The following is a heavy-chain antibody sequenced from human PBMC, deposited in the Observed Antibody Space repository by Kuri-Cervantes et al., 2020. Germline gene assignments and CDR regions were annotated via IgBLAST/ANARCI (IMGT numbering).Heavy chain of an antibody. CDR3: ARDRGSGWYAYYFDY. D-gene: IGHD6-19*01. CDR2: ISYDGSNK. CDR1: GFTFSNAW. V-gene: IGHV3-30-3*01. Sequence: LSLTCAASGFTFSNAWMSWVRQAPGKGLEWVAVISYDGSNKYYADSVKGRFTISRDNSKNTLYLQMNSLRAEDTAVYYCARDRGSGWYAYYFDYWGQGTLVTVSS. J-gene: IGHJ4*02.